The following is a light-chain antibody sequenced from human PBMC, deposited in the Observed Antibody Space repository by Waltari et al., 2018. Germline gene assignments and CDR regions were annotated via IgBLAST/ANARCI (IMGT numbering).Light chain of an antibody. Sequence: DIQMTQSPSSLSASVGDRVTITCRASQTISNHLNWYQQKPGKAPKVLIYAASNLQSGVPSRFSGSGSGTDFTLTISSLQPEDFATYYCQQGYSTPGSFGPGTKVDFK. V-gene: IGKV1-39*01. CDR3: QQGYSTPGS. CDR1: QTISNH. J-gene: IGKJ3*01. CDR2: AAS.